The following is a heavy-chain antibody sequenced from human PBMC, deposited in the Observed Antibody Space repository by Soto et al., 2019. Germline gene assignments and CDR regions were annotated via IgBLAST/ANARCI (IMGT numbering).Heavy chain of an antibody. D-gene: IGHD3-10*01. V-gene: IGHV4-59*08. Sequence: SETLSLTCTVSGGSISSYYWSWIRQPPGKGLEWIGYIYYSGSTNYNPTLKSRVTISVDTSKNQLSLRLSSVTAADTAVYYCARHGGITMVRGPMDYYYYGMDVWGQAPTVTVSS. J-gene: IGHJ6*02. CDR2: IYYSGST. CDR3: ARHGGITMVRGPMDYYYYGMDV. CDR1: GGSISSYY.